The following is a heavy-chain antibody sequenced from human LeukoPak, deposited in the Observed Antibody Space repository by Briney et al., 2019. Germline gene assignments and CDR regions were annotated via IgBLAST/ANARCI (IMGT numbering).Heavy chain of an antibody. J-gene: IGHJ4*02. CDR1: GFTVSSNY. Sequence: GGSLRLSCAASGFTVSSNYMSWVRQAPGKGLEWVSVIYSGGSTYYADSVKGRFTISRDNSKNTLYLQMNSLRAEDTAVYYCARIVGRGGWSFDYWGQGTLVTVSS. CDR3: ARIVGRGGWSFDY. CDR2: IYSGGST. V-gene: IGHV3-66*01. D-gene: IGHD6-19*01.